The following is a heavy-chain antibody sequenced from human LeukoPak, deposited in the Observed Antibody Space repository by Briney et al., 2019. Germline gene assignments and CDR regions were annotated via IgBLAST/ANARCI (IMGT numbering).Heavy chain of an antibody. J-gene: IGHJ4*02. Sequence: ASVKVSCKASGYTFLSYGITWVRQAPGQGLGWMGWINPNSGGTNYAQKFQGRVTMTRDTSISTAYMELSRLRSDDTAVYYCARGSSSSRDHYFDYWGQGTLVTVSS. CDR2: INPNSGGT. CDR1: GYTFLSYG. V-gene: IGHV1-2*02. D-gene: IGHD6-6*01. CDR3: ARGSSSSRDHYFDY.